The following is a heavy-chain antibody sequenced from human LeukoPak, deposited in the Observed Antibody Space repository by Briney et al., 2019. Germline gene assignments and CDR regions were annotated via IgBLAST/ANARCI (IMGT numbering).Heavy chain of an antibody. V-gene: IGHV3-23*01. Sequence: HPGGSLRLSCAASGFTFSSYAMSWVRQAPGKGLEWVSAISGSGGSTYYADSVKGRFTISRDNSKNTLYLQMNSLRAEDTAVYYCAKAGSNYEGGGYYFDYWGQGTLVTASS. CDR3: AKAGSNYEGGGYYFDY. CDR1: GFTFSSYA. D-gene: IGHD4-11*01. J-gene: IGHJ4*01. CDR2: ISGSGGST.